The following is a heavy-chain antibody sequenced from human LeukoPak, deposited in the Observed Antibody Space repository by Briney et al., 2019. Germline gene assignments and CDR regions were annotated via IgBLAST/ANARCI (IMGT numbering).Heavy chain of an antibody. Sequence: GGSLRLSCATSGFTFSTYVMEWVRQAPGKGLEWVAIIFSDGIRKYYADSVKGRFTISRDISRSTLYLEMNSLSAEDTAVYYCARRVGYSSGWYKGDAFDIWGQGTMVTVSS. J-gene: IGHJ3*02. D-gene: IGHD6-19*01. CDR1: GFTFSTYV. CDR2: IFSDGIRK. CDR3: ARRVGYSSGWYKGDAFDI. V-gene: IGHV3-30*12.